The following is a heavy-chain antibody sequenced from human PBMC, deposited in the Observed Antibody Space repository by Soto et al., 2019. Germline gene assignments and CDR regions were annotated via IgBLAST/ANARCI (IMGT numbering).Heavy chain of an antibody. Sequence: PSQTLSLTCAISGDSVFSNSAAWNWFRLSPSRGLEWLARTYYRSRWYNDYAVSVRSRITVNPDTSKNQFSLQLTSVTPEDTAVYYCAGTTSHQWYYMDVWGKGTTVTVSS. CDR1: GDSVFSNSAA. D-gene: IGHD1-7*01. V-gene: IGHV6-1*01. CDR2: TYYRSRWYN. J-gene: IGHJ6*03. CDR3: AGTTSHQWYYMDV.